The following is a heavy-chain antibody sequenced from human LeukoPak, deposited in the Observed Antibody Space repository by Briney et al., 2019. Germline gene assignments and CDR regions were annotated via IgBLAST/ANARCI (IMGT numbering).Heavy chain of an antibody. V-gene: IGHV4-59*01. CDR1: GGSISSYY. CDR3: ARGGYYDSSGPFDY. Sequence: SETLSLTCTVSGGSISSYYWSWIRQPPGKGLEWIGYIYYGGSSNYNPSLKSRVTISVDTSKNQFFLKLSSVTAADTAVYYCARGGYYDSSGPFDYWGQGTLVTVSS. J-gene: IGHJ4*02. D-gene: IGHD3-22*01. CDR2: IYYGGSS.